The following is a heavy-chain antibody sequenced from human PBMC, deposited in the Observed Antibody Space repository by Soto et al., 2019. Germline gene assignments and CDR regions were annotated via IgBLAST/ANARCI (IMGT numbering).Heavy chain of an antibody. D-gene: IGHD3-22*01. J-gene: IGHJ4*02. V-gene: IGHV3-23*01. CDR3: AKGFTYYYDSSGYDY. Sequence: GGSLRLSCAASGFTFSSYAMSWVRQAPGKGLEWVSAISGSGGSTYYADSVKGRFTISRDNSKNTLYLQMNSLRAEDTAVYYCAKGFTYYYDSSGYDYWGQGTLVTVSS. CDR2: ISGSGGST. CDR1: GFTFSSYA.